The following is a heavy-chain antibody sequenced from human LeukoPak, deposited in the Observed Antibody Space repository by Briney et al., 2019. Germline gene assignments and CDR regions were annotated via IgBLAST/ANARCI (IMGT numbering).Heavy chain of an antibody. CDR1: GFNFDDYT. CDR2: ITWTGGNT. Sequence: GGSLRLSCAASGFNFDDYTMHWVRQAPGKGLEWVSLITWTGGNTYYADSVKGRFTISRDNFKRSLYLQMNSLRTEDTALYYCVKGPTHSANWYAALDYWGQGTLVTDSS. J-gene: IGHJ4*02. CDR3: VKGPTHSANWYAALDY. V-gene: IGHV3-43*01. D-gene: IGHD6-13*01.